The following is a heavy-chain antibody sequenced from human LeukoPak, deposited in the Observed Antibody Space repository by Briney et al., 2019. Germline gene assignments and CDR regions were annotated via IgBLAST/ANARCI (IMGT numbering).Heavy chain of an antibody. CDR1: GFTFSSYA. J-gene: IGHJ4*02. V-gene: IGHV3-23*01. D-gene: IGHD5-18*01. CDR3: VKAAGTATEVSGTFAFDD. CDR2: ISGSSGST. Sequence: GGSLRLSCAASGFTFSSYAMNWVRQAPGKGLEWVSSISGSSGSTYYADSVKGRFTISRDNSKNSLYLQMNSLKAEDTAVYYCVKAAGTATEVSGTFAFDDWGQETPVTVSS.